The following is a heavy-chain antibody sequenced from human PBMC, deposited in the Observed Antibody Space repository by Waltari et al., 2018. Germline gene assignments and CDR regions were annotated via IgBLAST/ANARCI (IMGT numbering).Heavy chain of an antibody. CDR3: GTCEGAGYHVDYFDY. CDR2: IAGSGSRT. J-gene: IGHJ4*02. Sequence: EVVFLESGGGLVQPGGSLRLSCAASGLTFGSHAMSGVRQPPGRGLEWVAGIAGSGSRTYYADSVKGRFTSSRDESKSTLFLQMNSLRAEDTAVYYCGTCEGAGYHVDYFDYWGQGTLVTVSS. V-gene: IGHV3-23*05. D-gene: IGHD3-9*01. CDR1: GLTFGSHA.